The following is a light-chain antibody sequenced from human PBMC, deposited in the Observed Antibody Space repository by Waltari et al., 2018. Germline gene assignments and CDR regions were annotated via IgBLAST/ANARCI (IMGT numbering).Light chain of an antibody. CDR1: QSVGKY. CDR2: HAS. J-gene: IGKJ1*01. CDR3: QKYDYLPAT. Sequence: EVVLTQSPGTLSLSPGERATLSCRASQSVGKYLAWYQQKPGQAPRLLIYHASTRAPGIPDRFSGSGSGTYFSLTISRLEPEDFAVYFCQKYDYLPATFGQGTKVEIK. V-gene: IGKV3-20*01.